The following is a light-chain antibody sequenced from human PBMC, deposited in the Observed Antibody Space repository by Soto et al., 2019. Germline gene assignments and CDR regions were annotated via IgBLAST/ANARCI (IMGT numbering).Light chain of an antibody. J-gene: IGKJ2*01. CDR1: QSISSY. V-gene: IGKV1-39*01. Sequence: DIQMTQSPSSLSASVGDRVTITCRASQSISSYLNWYQQKPGKAPKILIYAASSLQSGVPSRFSGSGSGTDFTLTISSLQPEDFASYYCQQSYNKTYTFGQGNKLEIK. CDR2: AAS. CDR3: QQSYNKTYT.